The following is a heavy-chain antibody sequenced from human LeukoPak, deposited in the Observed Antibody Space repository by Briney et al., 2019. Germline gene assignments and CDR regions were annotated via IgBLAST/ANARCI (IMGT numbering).Heavy chain of an antibody. V-gene: IGHV3-30*02. D-gene: IGHD1-26*01. Sequence: PGGSLRLSCAASGFTFSSYGMHWVRQAPGKGLEWVAFIRYDGSNKYYADSVKGRFTISRDNSKNTLYLQMNSLRAEDTAVYYCAKGSPLKVSYALIDYWGQATLVTVSS. J-gene: IGHJ4*02. CDR3: AKGSPLKVSYALIDY. CDR1: GFTFSSYG. CDR2: IRYDGSNK.